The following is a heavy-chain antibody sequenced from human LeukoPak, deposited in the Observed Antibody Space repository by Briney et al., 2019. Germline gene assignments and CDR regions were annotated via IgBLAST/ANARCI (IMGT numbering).Heavy chain of an antibody. CDR2: ISGSGGST. CDR3: AKYTFGDPNPY. Sequence: PGGSLRLSCAASGFTFSSYAMSWVRQAPGKGLEWVSAISGSGGSTYYADSVKGRFTISRDNSKNTLYLQVNSLRAEGTAVYYCAKYTFGDPNPYWGQGTLVTVSS. J-gene: IGHJ4*02. D-gene: IGHD4-17*01. CDR1: GFTFSSYA. V-gene: IGHV3-23*01.